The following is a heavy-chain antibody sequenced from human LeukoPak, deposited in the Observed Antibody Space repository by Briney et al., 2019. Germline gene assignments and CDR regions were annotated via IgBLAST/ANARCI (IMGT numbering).Heavy chain of an antibody. D-gene: IGHD6-19*01. V-gene: IGHV3-23*01. CDR1: GFTFSSYA. CDR3: AKSLYSSGWYYYGMDV. Sequence: GGSLRLSCAASGFTFSSYAMSWVRQAPGKGLEWVSTISGSGGSTYYADSVKGRFTISRDNSKNTLYLQMNSLRAEDTTVYYCAKSLYSSGWYYYGMDVWGQGTTVTVSS. J-gene: IGHJ6*02. CDR2: ISGSGGST.